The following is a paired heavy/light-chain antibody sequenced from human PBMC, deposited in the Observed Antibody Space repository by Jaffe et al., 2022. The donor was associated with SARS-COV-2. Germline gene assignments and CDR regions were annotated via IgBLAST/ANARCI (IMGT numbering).Light chain of an antibody. V-gene: IGLV1-51*01. CDR1: SSNIGNNY. CDR3: GTWDSSLNVYV. J-gene: IGLJ1*01. CDR2: DNN. Sequence: QSVLTQPPSVSAAPGQKVTISCSGSSSNIGNNYVSWYQQLPGTAHKLLIYDNNKRPSGIPDRFSGSKSGTSATLGITGLQTGDEADYYCGTWDSSLNVYVFGTGTKVTVL.
Heavy chain of an antibody. Sequence: QVQLQESGPGLVKASETLSLTCSVSGSISSFYWSWIRQPPGKGLEWIGYSHHSGSTNYNPSLKSRVTISLDTSKSQFSLQLSSLTAADTAVYYCASYDFWSGYETRGWFGRWGQGTLVTVSS. CDR3: ASYDFWSGYETRGWFGR. J-gene: IGHJ5*02. D-gene: IGHD3-3*01. V-gene: IGHV4-59*01. CDR1: GSISSFY. CDR2: SHHSGST.